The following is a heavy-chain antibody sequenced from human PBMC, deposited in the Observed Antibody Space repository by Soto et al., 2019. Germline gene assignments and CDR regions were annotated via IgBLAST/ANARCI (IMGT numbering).Heavy chain of an antibody. Sequence: QVQLVQSGAEVKKPGASVKVSCKASGYTFTSYDINWVRQATGQGLEWMGWMNPNSGNTGYAQKFQGRVTMTRNTSISTAYMELSSLRSEDTAVYYCVRGMADYYGLGSANDYWGQGTLVTVSS. V-gene: IGHV1-8*01. CDR1: GYTFTSYD. CDR2: MNPNSGNT. CDR3: VRGMADYYGLGSANDY. J-gene: IGHJ4*02. D-gene: IGHD3-10*01.